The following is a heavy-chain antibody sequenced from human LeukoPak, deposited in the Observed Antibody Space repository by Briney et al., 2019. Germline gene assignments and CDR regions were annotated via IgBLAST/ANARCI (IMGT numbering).Heavy chain of an antibody. CDR1: GYTFTGYY. CDR3: ARAPLYYDSSGYYHDGGWFDP. J-gene: IGHJ5*02. V-gene: IGHV1-2*02. CDR2: INPNSGGT. D-gene: IGHD3-22*01. Sequence: ASVKVSCKASGYTFTGYYMHWVRQAPGQGLEWMGWINPNSGGTNYAQKFQGRVTMTRDMSTSTVYMELSSLRSEDTAVYYCARAPLYYDSSGYYHDGGWFDPWGQGTLVTVSS.